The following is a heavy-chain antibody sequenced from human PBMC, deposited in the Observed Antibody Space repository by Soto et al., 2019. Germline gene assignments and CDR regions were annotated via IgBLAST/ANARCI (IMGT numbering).Heavy chain of an antibody. J-gene: IGHJ5*02. CDR1: GGSFSGFY. D-gene: IGHD5-12*01. CDR2: VNHSGTT. CDR3: AREDIEGRPGFDP. V-gene: IGHV4-34*01. Sequence: SETLSITCAFYGGSFSGFYWSWIRQPPGKGLDWIGEVNHSGTTNYNPSLRSRVTISVDTSKNQFSLKLSSVTAADTAVYYCAREDIEGRPGFDPWGQGTMVTVSS.